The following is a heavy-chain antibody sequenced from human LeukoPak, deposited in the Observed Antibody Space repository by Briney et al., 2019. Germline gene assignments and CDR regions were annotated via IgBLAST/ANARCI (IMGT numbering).Heavy chain of an antibody. Sequence: VASVKVSCKASGYTFTYYYMHWVRQAPGQGLGWMGWINPYGGDTNYAQKFQGRVTMTRDTSITTAYMDLSRLKSDDTAVYYCARASVENTLRIDDYWGQGTLVTVSS. D-gene: IGHD2-15*01. CDR3: ARASVENTLRIDDY. V-gene: IGHV1-2*02. CDR1: GYTFTYYY. CDR2: INPYGGDT. J-gene: IGHJ4*02.